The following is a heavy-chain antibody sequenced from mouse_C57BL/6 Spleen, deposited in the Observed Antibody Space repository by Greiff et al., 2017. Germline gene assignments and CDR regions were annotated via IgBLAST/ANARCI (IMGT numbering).Heavy chain of an antibody. Sequence: DVKLVESGGGLVQPGGSMKLSCVASGFTFSNYWMNWVRQSPEKGLEWVAQIRLKSDNYAAHYAESVKGRFTISRDDSKSSVYLQMNNLRAEDTGIYYCTVDYYYGSSYWYFDVWGTGTTVTVSS. CDR1: GFTFSNYW. CDR3: TVDYYYGSSYWYFDV. V-gene: IGHV6-3*01. D-gene: IGHD1-1*01. J-gene: IGHJ1*03. CDR2: IRLKSDNYAA.